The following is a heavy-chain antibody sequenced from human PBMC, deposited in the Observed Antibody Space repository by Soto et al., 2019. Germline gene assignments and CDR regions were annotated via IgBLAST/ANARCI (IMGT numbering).Heavy chain of an antibody. Sequence: QVELVQSGAEVKKPGSSVKVSCQASEDTFRNYAISWVRQAPGQGLEWMGGIIPIFGTANYAQKFQGRVTITADTFANTVYLEISSLRSEDTAVYYSARTKADSIAYYYRYLGLWGRGTLVTVSS. CDR2: IIPIFGTA. CDR3: ARTKADSIAYYYRYLGL. J-gene: IGHJ2*01. CDR1: EDTFRNYA. D-gene: IGHD3-22*01. V-gene: IGHV1-69*06.